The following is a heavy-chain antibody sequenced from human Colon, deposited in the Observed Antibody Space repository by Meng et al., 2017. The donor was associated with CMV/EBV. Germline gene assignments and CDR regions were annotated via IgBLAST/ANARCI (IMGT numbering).Heavy chain of an antibody. CDR2: INPNSGGT. V-gene: IGHV1-2*02. CDR3: ARGKNYYDSSGYRKGLDY. Sequence: QVPLEQSVDEVKKPWASVEVSCNASGDTFTDNYMHWVRQAPGQGLEWMGWINPNSGGTNYAQKFQGRVTMTRDTSISTAYMELSRLRSDDTAVYYCARGKNYYDSSGYRKGLDYWGQGTLVTVSS. CDR1: GDTFTDNY. D-gene: IGHD3-22*01. J-gene: IGHJ4*02.